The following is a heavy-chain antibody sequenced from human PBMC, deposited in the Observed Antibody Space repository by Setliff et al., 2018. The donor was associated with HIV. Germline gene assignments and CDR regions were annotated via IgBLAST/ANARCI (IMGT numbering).Heavy chain of an antibody. CDR2: IFPNDEK. CDR3: ARCNFRRGYWDYFDY. CDR1: GFSLSNTRMG. Sequence: GSGPTLVNPTETLTLTCTVSGFSLSNTRMGVSWIRQPPGKALEWLAHIFPNDEKSYSASLKSRVTISEDTSKSQVVLTMTNMDPLDTATYFCARCNFRRGYWDYFDYWGQGTQVTVSS. V-gene: IGHV2-26*01. J-gene: IGHJ4*02. D-gene: IGHD3-3*01.